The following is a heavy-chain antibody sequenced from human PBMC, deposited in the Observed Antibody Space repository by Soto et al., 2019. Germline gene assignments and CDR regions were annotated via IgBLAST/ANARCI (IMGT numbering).Heavy chain of an antibody. D-gene: IGHD3-3*01. J-gene: IGHJ4*02. Sequence: SETLSLTCTVSGGSISSSSYYWGWIRQPPGKGLEWIGSIYYSGSTYYNPSLKSRVTISVDTSKNQFSLKLSSVTAGDTAVYYCARLGADDFWSGYYNPTVYYFDYWGQGTLVTVSS. CDR2: IYYSGST. V-gene: IGHV4-39*01. CDR1: GGSISSSSYY. CDR3: ARLGADDFWSGYYNPTVYYFDY.